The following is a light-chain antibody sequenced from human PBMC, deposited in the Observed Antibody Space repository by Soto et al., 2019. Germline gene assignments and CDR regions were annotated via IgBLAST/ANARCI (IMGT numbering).Light chain of an antibody. CDR2: GAS. Sequence: EIVMTHSPSTLSLSPVERATLSCSAIQSVTSDLAWYQQKPGQAPRLLIFGASTRATGIPARFSGSGSGTEFTLTISSLQSEDFAIYYCQQYNNWPRTWTFGQGTKVDIK. J-gene: IGKJ1*01. CDR1: QSVTSD. CDR3: QQYNNWPRTWT. V-gene: IGKV3-15*01.